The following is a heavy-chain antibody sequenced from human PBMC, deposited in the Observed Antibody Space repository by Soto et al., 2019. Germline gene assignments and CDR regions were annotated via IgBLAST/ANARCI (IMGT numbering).Heavy chain of an antibody. V-gene: IGHV3-30*18. CDR3: AKVLPATGIEGGGDAFDI. Sequence: GGSLRLSCAASGFTFRSFGMHWIRQAPGKGLEWVALISYDGTNKYYADSVRGRFTISRDNSKNTLYLEMNTLRVEDTAVYYCAKVLPATGIEGGGDAFDIWGQGTMVTV. CDR1: GFTFRSFG. J-gene: IGHJ3*02. CDR2: ISYDGTNK. D-gene: IGHD1-26*01.